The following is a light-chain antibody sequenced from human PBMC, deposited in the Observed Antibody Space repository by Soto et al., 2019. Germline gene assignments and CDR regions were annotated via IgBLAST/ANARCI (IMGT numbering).Light chain of an antibody. Sequence: DIQLTQSPSFLSASVGDRVTITCRASQGISSHLAWYQQKPGKAPKLLIYPASTLQSGVPSRFSGSGSGTEFTLTSGSLQPEDLAVYYCQQVNGYPHTFGQGTKLEI. V-gene: IGKV1-9*01. CDR3: QQVNGYPHT. J-gene: IGKJ2*01. CDR2: PAS. CDR1: QGISSH.